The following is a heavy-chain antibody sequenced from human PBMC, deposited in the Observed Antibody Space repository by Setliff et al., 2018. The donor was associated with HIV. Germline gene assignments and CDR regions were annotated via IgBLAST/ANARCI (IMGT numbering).Heavy chain of an antibody. CDR2: ISYDGTTA. J-gene: IGHJ6*02. CDR3: ARPTNIDTLYYGSQTFYMYYYGLDV. CDR1: GFNFRSYS. D-gene: IGHD1-26*01. V-gene: IGHV3-30*04. Sequence: GGSLRLSCAASGFNFRSYSLHWVRQAPGEGLEWVAVISYDGTTAYYADSVKGRFTISRDNAKSSLYLQMNSLRADDTAVYFCARPTNIDTLYYGSQTFYMYYYGLDVWGQGTTVTVSS.